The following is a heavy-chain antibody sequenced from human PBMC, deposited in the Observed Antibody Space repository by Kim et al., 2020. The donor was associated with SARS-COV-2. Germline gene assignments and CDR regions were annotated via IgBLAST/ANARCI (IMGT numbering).Heavy chain of an antibody. CDR2: IYYSGST. J-gene: IGHJ3*02. D-gene: IGHD3-22*01. V-gene: IGHV4-31*03. CDR3: ARARGITMIVVVMIDAFDI. Sequence: SETLSLTCTVSGGSISSGGYYWSWIRQHPGKGLEWIGYIYYSGSTYYNPSLKSRVTISVDTSKNQFSLKLSSVTAADTAVYYCARARGITMIVVVMIDAFDIRGQGTMVTVSS. CDR1: GGSISSGGYY.